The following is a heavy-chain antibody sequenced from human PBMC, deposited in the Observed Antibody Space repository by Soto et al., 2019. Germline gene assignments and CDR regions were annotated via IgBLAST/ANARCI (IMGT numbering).Heavy chain of an antibody. J-gene: IGHJ5*02. CDR2: MNPNSGNT. D-gene: IGHD6-13*01. CDR1: GYTFTSYD. V-gene: IGHV1-8*01. CDR3: ARDQKGGIAAAGINWFDP. Sequence: EASVKVSCKASGYTFTSYDINWVRQATGQGLEWMGWMNPNSGNTGYAQKFQGRVTITADKSTSTAYMELSSLRSEDTAVYYCARDQKGGIAAAGINWFDPWGQGTLVTV.